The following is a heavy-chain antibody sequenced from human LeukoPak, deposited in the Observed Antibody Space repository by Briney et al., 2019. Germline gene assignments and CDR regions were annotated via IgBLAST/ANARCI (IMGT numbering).Heavy chain of an antibody. Sequence: GVSLRLSCAGSGFTFSSYGMHRVRPAPGQGLEWVTVLSYDGSNKYYADSVKGRFTISRDNSKNTLYLQMNSLRAEDTAVYYCATLSGGGIAVAGPKPNTFDPWGQGTLVTVSS. CDR1: GFTFSSYG. J-gene: IGHJ5*02. CDR2: LSYDGSNK. CDR3: ATLSGGGIAVAGPKPNTFDP. V-gene: IGHV3-30*03. D-gene: IGHD6-19*01.